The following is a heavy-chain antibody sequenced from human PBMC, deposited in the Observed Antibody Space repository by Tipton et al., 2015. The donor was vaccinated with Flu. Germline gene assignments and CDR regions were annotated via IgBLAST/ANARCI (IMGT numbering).Heavy chain of an antibody. CDR2: IYSGGSGSS. V-gene: IGHV3-66*01. D-gene: IGHD3-22*01. J-gene: IGHJ4*02. CDR3: ASLSDSSDLSFEN. CDR1: GLTVSTNY. Sequence: SLRLSCAVSGLTVSTNYMSWVRQAPGKGLEWVSVIYSGGSGSSHYADSVEGRFIISRDNSKNILYLQMNNLRAEDTAVYYCASLSDSSDLSFENWGQGTLVTVSS.